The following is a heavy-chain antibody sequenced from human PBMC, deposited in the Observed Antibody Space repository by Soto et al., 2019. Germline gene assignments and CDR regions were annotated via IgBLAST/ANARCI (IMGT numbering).Heavy chain of an antibody. CDR1: GSTFSSYA. D-gene: IGHD3-9*01. Sequence: GGSLRLSCAASGSTFSSYAMSWVRQAPGKGLEWVSAISGSGGSTYYADSVKGRFTISRDNSKNTLYLQMNSLRAEDTAVYYCAKGPGRWYYDILTGYYTPYDYWGQGTLVTVSS. CDR3: AKGPGRWYYDILTGYYTPYDY. CDR2: ISGSGGST. V-gene: IGHV3-23*01. J-gene: IGHJ4*02.